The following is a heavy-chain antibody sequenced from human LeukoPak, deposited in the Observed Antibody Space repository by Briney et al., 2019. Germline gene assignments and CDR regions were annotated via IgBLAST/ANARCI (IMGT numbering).Heavy chain of an antibody. J-gene: IGHJ3*02. Sequence: SETLSLTCAVYGGSFSGYYWSWIRQPPGKGLEWIGEINHSGSTNYNPSLKSRVTISVDTSKNQFSLKLSSVTAADTAVYYCAGTPLSYYDSTPKSGGLIASDIWGQGTMVTVSS. CDR3: AGTPLSYYDSTPKSGGLIASDI. CDR1: GGSFSGYY. V-gene: IGHV4-34*01. D-gene: IGHD3-22*01. CDR2: INHSGST.